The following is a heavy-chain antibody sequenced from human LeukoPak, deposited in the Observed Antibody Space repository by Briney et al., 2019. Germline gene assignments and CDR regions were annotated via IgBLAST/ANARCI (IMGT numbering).Heavy chain of an antibody. D-gene: IGHD6-19*01. Sequence: PGRSLRLSCAASGLTFSSYAMHWVRQAPGKGLEWVAVISSDGSHKFYGDPVKGRFTIFRDNYKNSLHLQMDSLRAEDTALYYCAKDGGAAVAGTIDFWGQGTLVTASS. CDR3: AKDGGAAVAGTIDF. V-gene: IGHV3-30*18. CDR1: GLTFSSYA. CDR2: ISSDGSHK. J-gene: IGHJ4*02.